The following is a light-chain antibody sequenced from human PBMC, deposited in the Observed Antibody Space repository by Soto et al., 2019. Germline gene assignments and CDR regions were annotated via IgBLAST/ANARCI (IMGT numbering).Light chain of an antibody. CDR1: QSINSA. V-gene: IGKV3-15*01. J-gene: IGKJ4*01. CDR3: QHYNKWPPWLT. CDR2: GAS. Sequence: EIEMTQSPATLSVSPGERATLSCRASQSINSALAWYQQKPGQSPRLLIHGASTRATGIPTRFSGSGSGPEFTLTISSLQSEDLAVYYCQHYNKWPPWLTFGGGTKLEIK.